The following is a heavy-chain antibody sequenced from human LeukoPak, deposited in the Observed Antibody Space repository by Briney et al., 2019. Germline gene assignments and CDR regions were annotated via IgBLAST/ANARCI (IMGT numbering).Heavy chain of an antibody. CDR2: ISSSSSYT. CDR1: GFTFSSYA. D-gene: IGHD6-13*01. J-gene: IGHJ4*02. V-gene: IGHV3-21*05. CDR3: ARDPIAAAGTSDY. Sequence: GGSLRLSCAASGFTFSSYAMSWVRQAPGKGLEWVSYISSSSSYTNYADSVKGRFTISRDNAKNSLYLQMNSLRAEDTAVYYCARDPIAAAGTSDYWGQGTLVTVSS.